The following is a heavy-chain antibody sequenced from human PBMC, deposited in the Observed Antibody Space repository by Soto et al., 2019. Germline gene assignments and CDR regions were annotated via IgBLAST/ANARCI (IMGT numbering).Heavy chain of an antibody. V-gene: IGHV4-34*01. CDR3: AREGGWYYDSSGYPFPSNFDY. CDR1: GGSFSGYY. CDR2: INHSGST. J-gene: IGHJ4*02. Sequence: SETLSLTCAVYGGSFSGYYWSWIRQPPGKGLEWIGEINHSGSTNYNPSLKSRVTISVDTSKNQFSLKLSSVTAADTAVYYCAREGGWYYDSSGYPFPSNFDYWGQGTLVTVSS. D-gene: IGHD3-22*01.